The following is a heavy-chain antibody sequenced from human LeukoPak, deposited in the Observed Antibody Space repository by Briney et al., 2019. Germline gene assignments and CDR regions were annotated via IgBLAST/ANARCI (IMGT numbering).Heavy chain of an antibody. CDR1: RFTFSNYG. CDR3: ARISTVANSGAFDI. Sequence: GGSLRLSCAASRFTFSNYGMHWVRQAPGKGLEWVAFIRYDGSDKYYADSVKGRFTISRDSAKNTLYLQMNSLRAEDTAVYYCARISTVANSGAFDIWGQGTMVTVSS. D-gene: IGHD4-23*01. V-gene: IGHV3-30*02. J-gene: IGHJ3*02. CDR2: IRYDGSDK.